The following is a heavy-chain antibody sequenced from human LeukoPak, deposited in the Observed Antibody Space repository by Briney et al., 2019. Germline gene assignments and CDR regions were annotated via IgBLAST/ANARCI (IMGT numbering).Heavy chain of an antibody. D-gene: IGHD3-10*01. CDR1: GFTFSSYW. V-gene: IGHV3-7*01. Sequence: PGGSLRLSCAASGFTFSSYWMTWVRQAPGKGLEWVANIKQDGSDKYYVDSVKGRFTMSRDNAKNSLFLQMNSLRAEDTAVYYCARVPRVGDKKVAYFDYWGQGTLVTVSS. CDR2: IKQDGSDK. CDR3: ARVPRVGDKKVAYFDY. J-gene: IGHJ4*02.